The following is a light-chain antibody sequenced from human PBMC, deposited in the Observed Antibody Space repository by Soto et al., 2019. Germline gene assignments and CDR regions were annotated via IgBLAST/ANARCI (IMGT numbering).Light chain of an antibody. V-gene: IGKV3D-20*02. J-gene: IGKJ1*01. CDR1: QSVSSSY. Sequence: EIVLTQSPRTLSFSPGERATLSCRASQSVSSSYLAWYQQKPGQAPRLLIYGASSRATGIPDRFSGSGSGTDFSLTISSLEPGDLAVYYCQQGTDWPPGTFGHGSKVDIK. CDR3: QQGTDWPPGT. CDR2: GAS.